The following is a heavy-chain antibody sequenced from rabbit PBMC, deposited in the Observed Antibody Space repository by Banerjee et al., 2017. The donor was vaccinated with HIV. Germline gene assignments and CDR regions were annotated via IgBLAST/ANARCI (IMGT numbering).Heavy chain of an antibody. D-gene: IGHD4-1*01. CDR3: ARAVSSGWGGFFNL. CDR2: IDTGDGGS. CDR1: GFSFSSALP. Sequence: QQLVESGGGLVKPGASLTLTCKASGFSFSSALPMCWVRQAPGKGLEWIASIDTGDGGSYYASWAKGRFTISLDNAQNTVFLQMTSLTVADTATYFCARAVSSGWGGFFNLWGQGTLVTVS. J-gene: IGHJ4*01. V-gene: IGHV1S40*01.